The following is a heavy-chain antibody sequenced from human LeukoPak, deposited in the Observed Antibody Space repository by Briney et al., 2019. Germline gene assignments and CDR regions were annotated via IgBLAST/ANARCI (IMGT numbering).Heavy chain of an antibody. CDR3: ATGDKLVGAFDY. CDR2: FDPEDGET. D-gene: IGHD1-26*01. J-gene: IGHJ4*02. V-gene: IGHV1-24*01. Sequence: ASVKVSCKVSGYTLTELSMHWVRQAPGKGLEWMGGFDPEDGETIYAQKFQGRVTMTEDTSTDTANMEVSSLRSEDTAVYYCATGDKLVGAFDYWGQGTLVTVSS. CDR1: GYTLTELS.